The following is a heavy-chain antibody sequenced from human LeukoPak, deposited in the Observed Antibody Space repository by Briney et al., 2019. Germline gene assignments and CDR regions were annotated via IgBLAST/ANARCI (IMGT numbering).Heavy chain of an antibody. D-gene: IGHD6-19*01. J-gene: IGHJ3*02. V-gene: IGHV4-59*01. CDR3: ARSIAVAGNDAFDI. Sequence: PSETLSLTSTVYGCTINSYYWSWIRHPPGQGLEGIVNIYYSGRTNYKPSLKSQVTISVDTSKNQFSLKLTSVTAADTAVYYCARSIAVAGNDAFDIWGPGAMVTVSS. CDR2: IYYSGRT. CDR1: GCTINSYY.